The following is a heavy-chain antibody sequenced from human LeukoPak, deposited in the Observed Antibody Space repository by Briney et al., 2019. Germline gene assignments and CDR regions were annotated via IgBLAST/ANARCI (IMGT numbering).Heavy chain of an antibody. V-gene: IGHV3-23*01. CDR1: GSTFSSYA. CDR3: AKQRDYYDSSGYYRGYYFDY. J-gene: IGHJ4*02. CDR2: ISGSSTRT. Sequence: GGSLRLSCADSGSTFSSYAMSWVRQAPGKGLEWVSSISGSSTRTYYADSVKGRFTVSRDNPKNTLYLQMNSLRAEDTAVYYCAKQRDYYDSSGYYRGYYFDYWGQGTLVTVSS. D-gene: IGHD3-22*01.